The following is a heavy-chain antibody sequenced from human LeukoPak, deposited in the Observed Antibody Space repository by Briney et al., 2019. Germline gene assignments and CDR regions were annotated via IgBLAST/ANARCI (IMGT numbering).Heavy chain of an antibody. CDR3: ARFAEVWGSYRRFDY. D-gene: IGHD3-16*02. CDR2: IQQDGSAK. J-gene: IGHJ4*02. Sequence: GGSLRLSCAASGFTFSSYWMSWVRQAPGKGLEWVANIQQDGSAKYYVDSVKGRLTISRDNAKNSLYLQMNSLRAEDTAVYYCARFAEVWGSYRRFDYWGQGTLVTVSS. CDR1: GFTFSSYW. V-gene: IGHV3-7*01.